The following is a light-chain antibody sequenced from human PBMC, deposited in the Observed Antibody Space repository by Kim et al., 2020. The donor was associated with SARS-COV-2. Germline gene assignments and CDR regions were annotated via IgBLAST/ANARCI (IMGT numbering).Light chain of an antibody. CDR1: QSISSH. J-gene: IGKJ3*01. V-gene: IGKV1-39*01. CDR2: AAS. Sequence: ASVGDRVTSTCRTTQSISSHLQWYQQQPGRPPKHLISAASTLQGGVSSRFSGSGSETDFTLTISSLQPEDFATFFCQQSYITPFTFGPGTKVDIK. CDR3: QQSYITPFT.